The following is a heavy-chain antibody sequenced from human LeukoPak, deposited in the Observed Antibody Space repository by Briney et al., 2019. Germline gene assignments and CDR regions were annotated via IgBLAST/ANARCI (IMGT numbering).Heavy chain of an antibody. J-gene: IGHJ4*02. CDR3: VRAEMPITTGELDL. CDR1: GYTFSGYY. D-gene: IGHD3-22*01. CDR2: VNPNTGYT. Sequence: ASVKVSCKASGYTFSGYYIHWVRQAPGQGLRWMGWVNPNTGYTKYAQDFQGRVTMTRDTSVSTAYMEMKRLRSDDTAMYYCVRAEMPITTGELDLWGQGTLVTVSS. V-gene: IGHV1-2*02.